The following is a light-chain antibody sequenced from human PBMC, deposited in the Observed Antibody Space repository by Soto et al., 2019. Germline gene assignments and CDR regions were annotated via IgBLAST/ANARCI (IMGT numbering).Light chain of an antibody. V-gene: IGLV2-23*03. CDR2: EGS. CDR1: SSDVGSYNL. Sequence: QSALTQPASVSGSPGQSITISCTGTSSDVGSYNLVSWYQQHPGKAPKLMIYEGSKRPSGVSNRFSGSKSGNTASLTISGLQAEDEADYYCCSYAGSSTFEFGGGTKRTVL. CDR3: CSYAGSSTFE. J-gene: IGLJ2*01.